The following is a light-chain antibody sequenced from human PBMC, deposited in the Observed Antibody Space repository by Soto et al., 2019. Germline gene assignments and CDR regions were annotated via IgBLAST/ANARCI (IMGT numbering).Light chain of an antibody. V-gene: IGKV1-33*01. Sequence: DIQMTQSPSSLSASVGDRVTITCQASQDISNYLNWYQQKPGKAPKLLIYDASNLETGVPSRCSGSGSGPDFTFTISSLQPEDIATYYCQQYDNLPPFTFGQGTKLEIK. CDR3: QQYDNLPPFT. J-gene: IGKJ2*01. CDR1: QDISNY. CDR2: DAS.